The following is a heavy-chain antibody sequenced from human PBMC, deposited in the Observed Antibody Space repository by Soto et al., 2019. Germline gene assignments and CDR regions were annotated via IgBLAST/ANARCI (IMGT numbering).Heavy chain of an antibody. V-gene: IGHV6-1*01. Sequence: KQSQTLSLTCAISGDSVSSNSAAWNWIRQSPSRGLEWLGRTYYRTMWYNDYSVSVKSQITINPDTSKNQFSLQLTYVTPDGAAVYYSAIGRLAAAGIPYYFYCYMDVWGKGTTVTVSS. D-gene: IGHD6-13*01. CDR1: GDSVSSNSAA. CDR3: AIGRLAAAGIPYYFYCYMDV. J-gene: IGHJ6*03. CDR2: TYYRTMWYN.